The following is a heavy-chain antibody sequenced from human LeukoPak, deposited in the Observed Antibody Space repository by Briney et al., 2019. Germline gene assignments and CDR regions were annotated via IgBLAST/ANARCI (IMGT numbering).Heavy chain of an antibody. V-gene: IGHV3-30*02. CDR1: GFRFGTYG. J-gene: IGHJ4*02. D-gene: IGHD1-26*01. CDR2: IWYEGSNK. Sequence: HPGGSWNLSGPPPGFRFGTYGRHWVRQAPGKGLEWVAFIWYEGSNKYHADSVKGRFTISRDNSKNTLYLQMNSLRVEDTAVYYCAKDGGTYSLDYWGQGTLVTVSS. CDR3: AKDGGTYSLDY.